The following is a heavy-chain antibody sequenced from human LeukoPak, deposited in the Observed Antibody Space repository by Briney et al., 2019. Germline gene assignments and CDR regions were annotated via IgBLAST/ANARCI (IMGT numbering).Heavy chain of an antibody. CDR2: IKEDGSEK. Sequence: GGSLRLSCAASGSTFSTYWMSWVRQAPGKGLEWVANIKEDGSEKYYVDSVKGRFAISRDNAKNSLYLQMNSLRAVDTAVYYCARGVDTLLYFGELLSPGEFDYWGQGALVTVSS. CDR1: GSTFSTYW. CDR3: ARGVDTLLYFGELLSPGEFDY. D-gene: IGHD3-10*01. J-gene: IGHJ4*02. V-gene: IGHV3-7*03.